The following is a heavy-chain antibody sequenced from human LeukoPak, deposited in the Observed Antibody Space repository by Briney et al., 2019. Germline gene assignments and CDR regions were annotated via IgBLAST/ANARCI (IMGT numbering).Heavy chain of an antibody. CDR1: GYTFTGYY. D-gene: IGHD6-19*01. CDR3: RLAREYGIDV. V-gene: IGHV1-2*02. Sequence: GSVKDSCMASGYTFTGYYMHWVRPALGAGGEWMGWINPKSGGTNYAQKFKARDTMTRATSISTAYMELSRLTADDTAVYYCRLAREYGIDVWGQGTTVTVSS. J-gene: IGHJ6*02. CDR2: INPKSGGT.